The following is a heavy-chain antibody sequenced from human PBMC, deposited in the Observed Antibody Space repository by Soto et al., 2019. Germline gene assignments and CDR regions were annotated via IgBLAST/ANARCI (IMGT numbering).Heavy chain of an antibody. CDR2: ITDNGDNK. CDR1: GFTFSSHA. D-gene: IGHD3-22*01. CDR3: AKDGVYYYDSSGYYYVEVRRGLDY. Sequence: PGGSLRLSCAVSGFTFSSHAMSWVRQAPGKGLECVSSITDNGDNKYYADSVKGRFTISRDNSKNTLYLQMNSLRAEDTAVYYCAKDGVYYYDSSGYYYVEVRRGLDYWGQGTLVTVSS. V-gene: IGHV3-23*01. J-gene: IGHJ4*02.